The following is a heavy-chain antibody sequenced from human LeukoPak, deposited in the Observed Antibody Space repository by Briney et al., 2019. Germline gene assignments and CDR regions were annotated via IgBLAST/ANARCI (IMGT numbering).Heavy chain of an antibody. D-gene: IGHD1-26*01. CDR3: AAPRRSGSYFTAYGMDV. CDR1: GFTFSDYY. Sequence: GGSLRLSCAASGFTFSDYYMSWIRQAPGKGLEWVSYISSSGSTINYADSVKGRFTISRDNAKNSLYLQMNSLRAEDTAVYYCAAPRRSGSYFTAYGMDVWGQGTTVTVSS. V-gene: IGHV3-11*04. J-gene: IGHJ6*02. CDR2: ISSSGSTI.